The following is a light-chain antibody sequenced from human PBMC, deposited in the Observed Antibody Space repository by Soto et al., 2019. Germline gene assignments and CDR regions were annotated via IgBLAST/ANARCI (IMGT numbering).Light chain of an antibody. CDR1: QSISSW. Sequence: DIQMTQSPSTLSASGGDRVTITCRASQSISSWLAWYQQKPGKAPKLLIYKASSLESGVPSRFSGSGSGTDFTFTISSLQPEDIATYYCQQSYSTLITFGQGTRLEN. CDR2: KAS. CDR3: QQSYSTLIT. J-gene: IGKJ5*01. V-gene: IGKV1-5*03.